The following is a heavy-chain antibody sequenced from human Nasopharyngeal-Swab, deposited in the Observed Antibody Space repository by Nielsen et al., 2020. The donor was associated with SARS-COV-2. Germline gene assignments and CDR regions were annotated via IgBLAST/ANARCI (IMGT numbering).Heavy chain of an antibody. D-gene: IGHD3-16*01. Sequence: SETLSLTCSVSGGSISSDYYWGWIRQDPGKGLEWIGNKNYSGNTYSNPSLKSRLTISVDTSKNQFSLKVHSVTAADTAVYYCARRVLGTIAGRFDYWGQGILVTVSS. V-gene: IGHV4-39*01. CDR3: ARRVLGTIAGRFDY. CDR2: KNYSGNT. J-gene: IGHJ4*02. CDR1: GGSISSDYY.